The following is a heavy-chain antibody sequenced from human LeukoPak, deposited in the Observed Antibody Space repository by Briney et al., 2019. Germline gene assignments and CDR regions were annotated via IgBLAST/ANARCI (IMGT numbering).Heavy chain of an antibody. CDR2: IRSKAYGGTT. CDR3: TRDVGTAI. CDR1: GFTFSSYA. Sequence: GGSLRLSCAASGFTFSSYAMSWVRQAPGKGLEWVGFIRSKAYGGTTEYAASVKGRFTISRDDSKSIAYLQMNSLKTEDTAVYYCTRDVGTAIWGQGTMVTVSS. D-gene: IGHD1-14*01. V-gene: IGHV3-49*04. J-gene: IGHJ3*02.